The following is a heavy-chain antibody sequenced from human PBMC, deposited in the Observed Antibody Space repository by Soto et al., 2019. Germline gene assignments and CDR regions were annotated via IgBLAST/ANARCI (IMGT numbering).Heavy chain of an antibody. CDR3: TTDRSGYCSSTSFYYHDAFDI. J-gene: IGHJ3*02. CDR1: GFTFSNAW. V-gene: IGHV3-15*01. CDR2: IKSKTDGGTT. D-gene: IGHD2-2*01. Sequence: EVQLVESGGGLVKPGGSLRLSCAASGFTFSNAWMSWVRQAPGKGLEWVGRIKSKTDGGTTDYAAPVKGRFTISRDDSKNTLYLQMNSLKTEDTAVYYCTTDRSGYCSSTSFYYHDAFDIWGQGTMVTVSS.